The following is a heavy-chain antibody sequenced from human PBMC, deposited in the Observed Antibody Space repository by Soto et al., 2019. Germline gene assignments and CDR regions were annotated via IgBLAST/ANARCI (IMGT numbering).Heavy chain of an antibody. D-gene: IGHD3-3*01. CDR3: AVGRDDFWSGYYDY. J-gene: IGHJ4*02. Sequence: SETLSLTCTVSGGSISSSSYYWGWIRQPPGKGLEWIGSIYYSGSTYYNPSLKSRVTLSSDTPKTRFSLTLSSVTAADTAVYYCAVGRDDFWSGYYDYWGQGTLVTVSS. CDR1: GGSISSSSYY. V-gene: IGHV4-39*01. CDR2: IYYSGST.